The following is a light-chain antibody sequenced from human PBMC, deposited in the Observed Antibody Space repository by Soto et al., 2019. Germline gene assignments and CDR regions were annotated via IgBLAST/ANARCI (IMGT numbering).Light chain of an antibody. V-gene: IGKV3-20*01. CDR2: GAS. CDR1: QSVSSSY. Sequence: EIVLTQSPGTLSLSPGERATLSCRASQSVSSSYLAWYQQKPGQAPRLLIYGASSRATGTPDRFSGSGSGTDFTLTISRLEPEDFAVYYCQQYGSSPPMTFGQGTKVEIK. J-gene: IGKJ1*01. CDR3: QQYGSSPPMT.